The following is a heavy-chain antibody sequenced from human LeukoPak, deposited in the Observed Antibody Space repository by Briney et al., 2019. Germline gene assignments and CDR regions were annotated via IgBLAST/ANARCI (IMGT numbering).Heavy chain of an antibody. CDR2: ISSSGSTI. Sequence: PGGSLRLSCAASGFTFSSYEMNWVRQAPGKGLEWVSYISSSGSTIYYADSVKGRFTISRDNAKNSLYLQINSLRAEDTAVYYCAREAGSSSCFHGWWGQGTLVTVSS. V-gene: IGHV3-48*03. D-gene: IGHD6-13*01. J-gene: IGHJ4*02. CDR1: GFTFSSYE. CDR3: AREAGSSSCFHGW.